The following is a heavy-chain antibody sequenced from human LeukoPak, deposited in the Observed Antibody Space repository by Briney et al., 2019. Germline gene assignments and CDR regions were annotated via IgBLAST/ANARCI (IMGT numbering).Heavy chain of an antibody. CDR3: ARFIVGAPDY. D-gene: IGHD1-26*01. Sequence: GGSLRLSCAASGFTFSTYSMTWVRQAPGKGLEWVSSISSSRNYVYYADSVRGRFTISRDNAKSTLYLQMNSLRAEDTAVYYCARFIVGAPDYWGQGTLVTVSS. CDR1: GFTFSTYS. CDR2: ISSSRNYV. V-gene: IGHV3-21*01. J-gene: IGHJ4*02.